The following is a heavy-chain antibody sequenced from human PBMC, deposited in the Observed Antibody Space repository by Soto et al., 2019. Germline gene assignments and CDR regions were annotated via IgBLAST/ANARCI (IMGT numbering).Heavy chain of an antibody. CDR3: ARVSQVGRDAFDI. V-gene: IGHV3-7*03. CDR1: GFTFSSYW. CDR2: IKQDGSEK. Sequence: GGSLRLSCAASGFTFSSYWMSWVRQAPGKGLEWVANIKQDGSEKYYVDSVKGRFTISRDNAKNSLYLQMNSLRAEDTAVYYCARVSQVGRDAFDIWGQGTMVTVSS. J-gene: IGHJ3*02. D-gene: IGHD2-2*01.